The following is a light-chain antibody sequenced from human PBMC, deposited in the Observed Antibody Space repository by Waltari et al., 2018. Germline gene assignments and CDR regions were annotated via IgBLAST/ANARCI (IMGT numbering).Light chain of an antibody. CDR1: QSVSRT. Sequence: EIVLTQSPGTLFLSPGEGATLSCRASQSVSRTLAWYQQKPGQAPRLLIYGASSRAPGIPDRFSGSGSGTDFSLTISRLEPDDSAVYLCQHYVSLPATFGQGTKVEIK. CDR2: GAS. CDR3: QHYVSLPAT. J-gene: IGKJ1*01. V-gene: IGKV3-20*01.